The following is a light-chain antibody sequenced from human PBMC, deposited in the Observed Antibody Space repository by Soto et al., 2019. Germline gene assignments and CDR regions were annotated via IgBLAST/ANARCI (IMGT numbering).Light chain of an antibody. CDR1: QRVSSSY. Sequence: EIVLTQSPGTLSLSPGERATLSCRASQRVSSSYLAWYQQKTGQAPRLLIYGASSRATGIPDRFSGSVSGTDFTLTISRLEPEDFAVYFCQQYGSSPPFTFGQGTKVEI. V-gene: IGKV3-20*01. CDR2: GAS. CDR3: QQYGSSPPFT. J-gene: IGKJ2*01.